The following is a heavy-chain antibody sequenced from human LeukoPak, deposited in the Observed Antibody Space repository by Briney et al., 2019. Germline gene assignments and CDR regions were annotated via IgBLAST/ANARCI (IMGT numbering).Heavy chain of an antibody. CDR1: GGSISSGDYY. V-gene: IGHV4-30-4*01. Sequence: PSQTLSLTCTVSGGSISSGDYYWSWIRQPPGKDLEWIGYIYYSGSTYYNPSLKSRVTISVDTSKNQFSLKLSSVTAADTAVYYCARDRAMVRAFDIWGQGTMVTVSS. CDR3: ARDRAMVRAFDI. J-gene: IGHJ3*02. CDR2: IYYSGST. D-gene: IGHD3-10*01.